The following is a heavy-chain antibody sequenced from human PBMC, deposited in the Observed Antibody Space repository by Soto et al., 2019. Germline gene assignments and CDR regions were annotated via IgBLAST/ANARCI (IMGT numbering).Heavy chain of an antibody. J-gene: IGHJ6*03. Sequence: SVKVSCKASGGTFSSYTISWVRQAPGQGLEWMGRIIPILGIANYAQKFQGRVTITADKSTSTAYMELSSLRSEDTAVYYCARSTLAPGIDYWGQGRYDFWSGLGYYMDVWGKGTTVTVSS. CDR3: ARSTLAPGIDYWGQGRYDFWSGLGYYMDV. CDR1: GGTFSSYT. D-gene: IGHD3-3*01. CDR2: IIPILGIA. V-gene: IGHV1-69*02.